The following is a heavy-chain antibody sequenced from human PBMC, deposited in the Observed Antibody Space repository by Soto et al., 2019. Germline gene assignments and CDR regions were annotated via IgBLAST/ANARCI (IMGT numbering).Heavy chain of an antibody. CDR1: GGTFSSYA. CDR3: ARGGPDIVATINFKFAFDY. V-gene: IGHV1-69*13. D-gene: IGHD5-12*01. J-gene: IGHJ4*02. Sequence: GASVKVSCKASGGTFSSYAISWVRQAPGQGLEWMGGIIPIFGTANYAQKFQGRVTITADESTSTAYMELSSLRSEDTAVYYCARGGPDIVATINFKFAFDYWGQGPLVTVSS. CDR2: IIPIFGTA.